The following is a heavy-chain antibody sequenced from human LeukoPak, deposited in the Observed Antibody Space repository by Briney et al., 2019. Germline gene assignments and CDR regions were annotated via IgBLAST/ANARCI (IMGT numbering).Heavy chain of an antibody. D-gene: IGHD3-22*01. V-gene: IGHV3-23*01. CDR2: ISGSGGST. CDR1: GFTFSSYA. Sequence: PGASLRLSCAASGFTFSSYAMSWVRQAPGKGLEWVSAISGSGGSTYYADSVKGRFTISRDNSKNTLYLQMNSLRAEDTAVYYCAKEEIVGNHYDSSGYYPFDYWGQGTLVTVSS. CDR3: AKEEIVGNHYDSSGYYPFDY. J-gene: IGHJ4*02.